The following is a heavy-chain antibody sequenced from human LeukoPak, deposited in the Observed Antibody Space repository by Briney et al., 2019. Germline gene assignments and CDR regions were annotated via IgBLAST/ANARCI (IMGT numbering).Heavy chain of an antibody. J-gene: IGHJ4*02. V-gene: IGHV4-59*01. CDR2: IYYSGST. Sequence: SETLSLTCTVSGGSISSYYWSWIRQPPGKGLEWTGYIYYSGSTNYNPSLKSRVTISVDTSKNQFSLRLSSVTAADTAVYYCARVTGYMIEDYFDYWGQGTLVTVSS. CDR3: ARVTGYMIEDYFDY. D-gene: IGHD3-22*01. CDR1: GGSISSYY.